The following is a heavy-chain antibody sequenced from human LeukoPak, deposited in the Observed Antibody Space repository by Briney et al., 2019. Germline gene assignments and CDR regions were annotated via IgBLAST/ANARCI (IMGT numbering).Heavy chain of an antibody. V-gene: IGHV3-20*04. D-gene: IGHD3-10*01. Sequence: SGGSLRLSCAASGFTFDDYAMHWVRQVPGKGLEWVSDIDWKGRPTSYADSVKGRFTISRDNAKKSLYLQMDSLRAEDTALYYCAREVYRRGVGGFDPWGQGTLVIVSS. CDR3: AREVYRRGVGGFDP. CDR2: IDWKGRPT. J-gene: IGHJ5*02. CDR1: GFTFDDYA.